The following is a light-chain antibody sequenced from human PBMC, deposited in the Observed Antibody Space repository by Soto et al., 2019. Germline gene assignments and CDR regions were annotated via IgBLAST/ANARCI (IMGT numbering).Light chain of an antibody. CDR3: CSYAGSYTYV. V-gene: IGLV2-11*01. Sequence: QSALTQPRSVSGSPGQSVTISCTGTSSDVGNFHYVSWYQQHPGKAPKLMIYDVTQRPSGVPDRFSGSKSGNTASLTISGLQAEDEADYYCCSYAGSYTYVFGVGTKLTVL. CDR1: SSDVGNFHY. CDR2: DVT. J-gene: IGLJ1*01.